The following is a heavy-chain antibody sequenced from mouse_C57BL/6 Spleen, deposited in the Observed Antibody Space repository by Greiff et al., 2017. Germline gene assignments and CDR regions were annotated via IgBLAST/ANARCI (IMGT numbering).Heavy chain of an antibody. J-gene: IGHJ1*03. CDR3: TTGDYDEGYFDV. CDR1: GFNIKDDY. V-gene: IGHV14-4*01. D-gene: IGHD2-4*01. CDR2: IDPENGDT. Sequence: VQLKQSGAELVRPGASVTLSCTASGFNIKDDYMHWVKQRPEQGLEWIGWIDPENGDTEYASKFQGKATITADTSSNTAYLQLSSLTSEDTAVYYCTTGDYDEGYFDVWGTGTTVTVSS.